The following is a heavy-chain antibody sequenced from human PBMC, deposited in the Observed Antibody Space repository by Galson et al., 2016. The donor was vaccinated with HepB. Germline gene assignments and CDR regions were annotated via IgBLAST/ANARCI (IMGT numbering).Heavy chain of an antibody. Sequence: SVKVSCKASGYTFTTYGIHWVRQAPGQRLEWMGWISAGNDDTRYSQNFQDRVTITRDTPASKAYMELSSLTSEDTAVYYCARDRRLLGSDYWGQGTLVTVAS. V-gene: IGHV1-3*01. D-gene: IGHD3-10*01. J-gene: IGHJ4*02. CDR1: GYTFTTYG. CDR3: ARDRRLLGSDY. CDR2: ISAGNDDT.